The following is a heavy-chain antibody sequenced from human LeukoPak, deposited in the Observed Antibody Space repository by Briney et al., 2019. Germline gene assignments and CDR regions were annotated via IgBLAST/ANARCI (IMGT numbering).Heavy chain of an antibody. D-gene: IGHD6-19*01. CDR1: GFTFSSYS. Sequence: GGSLRLSCAASGFTFSSYSMNWVRQAPGKGLEWVSYISSSSSTIYYADSVKGRFTISRDNAKNSLYLQMNSLRAEDTAVYYCVRDKSPVAGDFDYWGQGTLVTVSS. J-gene: IGHJ4*02. CDR3: VRDKSPVAGDFDY. CDR2: ISSSSSTI. V-gene: IGHV3-48*01.